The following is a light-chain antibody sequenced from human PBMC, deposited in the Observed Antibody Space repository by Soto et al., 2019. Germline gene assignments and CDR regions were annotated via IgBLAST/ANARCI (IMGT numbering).Light chain of an antibody. CDR1: QSVSTS. V-gene: IGKV3-15*01. CDR2: GAS. Sequence: ETVITQSPATLSVSPGERATLSCRASQSVSTSLAWYQQKPGQAPRLLIYGASTRATGISARFSGSGSGTEFTLTINSLQSEDLAAYFCQQYNNWPETFGQGTKVDIK. CDR3: QQYNNWPET. J-gene: IGKJ1*01.